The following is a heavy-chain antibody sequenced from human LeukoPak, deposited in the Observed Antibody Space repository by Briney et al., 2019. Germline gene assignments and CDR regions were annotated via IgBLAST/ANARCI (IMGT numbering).Heavy chain of an antibody. CDR2: INPNSGGT. D-gene: IGHD3-10*01. CDR3: ARGGGMVRGARRAFDI. CDR1: GYTFTGYY. Sequence: ASVKVSCKASGYTFTGYYMHWVRQAPGQGLEWMGWINPNSGGTNYAQKFQGRVTMTRDTSISTAYMELSRLRSDDTAVYYCARGGGMVRGARRAFDIWGQGTMVTVSS. J-gene: IGHJ3*02. V-gene: IGHV1-2*02.